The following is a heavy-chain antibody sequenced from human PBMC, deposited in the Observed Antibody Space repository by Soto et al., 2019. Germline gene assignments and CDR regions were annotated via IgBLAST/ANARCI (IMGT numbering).Heavy chain of an antibody. CDR2: IYSDGDI. J-gene: IGHJ4*02. Sequence: GGSLRLSCAASGFTVSSNYMNWVRQPPGKGLEWVSVIYSDGDIYYADSVKGRFAISRDKSKNTVYLQMNSLRAEDTAVYYCEGSRLFLLDNWGQGALVTVSS. CDR3: EGSRLFLLDN. V-gene: IGHV3-66*01. D-gene: IGHD3-22*01. CDR1: GFTVSSNY.